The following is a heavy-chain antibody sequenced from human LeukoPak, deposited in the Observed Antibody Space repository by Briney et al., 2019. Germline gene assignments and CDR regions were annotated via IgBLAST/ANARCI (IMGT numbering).Heavy chain of an antibody. D-gene: IGHD6-13*01. Sequence: GGSLGLSCAASGSIVSSNYMSWVRQAPGKGLEWVSVIYSGGSTYYADSVKGRFTISRDNSKNTLYLQMISLRVEDTAMYFCASAGSNWGQGSLVTVSS. CDR1: GSIVSSNY. CDR2: IYSGGST. V-gene: IGHV3-53*01. J-gene: IGHJ4*02. CDR3: ASAGSN.